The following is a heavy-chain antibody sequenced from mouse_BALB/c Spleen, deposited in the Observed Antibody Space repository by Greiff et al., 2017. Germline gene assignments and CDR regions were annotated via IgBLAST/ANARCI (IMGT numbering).Heavy chain of an antibody. CDR3: ARRDYYPYAMDY. D-gene: IGHD1-1*01. CDR1: GFTFSSFG. Sequence: DVHLVESGGGLVQPGGSRKLSCAASGFTFSSFGMHWVRQAPEKGLEWVAYISSGSSTIYYADTVKGRFTISRDNPKNTLFLQMTSLRSEDTAMYYCARRDYYPYAMDYWGQGTSVTVSS. J-gene: IGHJ4*01. CDR2: ISSGSSTI. V-gene: IGHV5-17*02.